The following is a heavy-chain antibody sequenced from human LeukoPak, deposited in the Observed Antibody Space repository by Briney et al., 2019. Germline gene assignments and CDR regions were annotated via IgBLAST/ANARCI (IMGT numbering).Heavy chain of an antibody. D-gene: IGHD5/OR15-5a*01. CDR3: TRESTTPSDAFDI. CDR2: IKQDGSEK. V-gene: IGHV3-7*03. CDR1: GFTFSGYW. J-gene: IGHJ3*02. Sequence: GGSLRLSCAASGFTFSGYWMSWVRQAPGKGLEWVANIKQDGSEKYYVDSMKGRFTISRDNAKNSLYLQMNSLSAEDTAFYFCTRESTTPSDAFDIWGQGTMVIISS.